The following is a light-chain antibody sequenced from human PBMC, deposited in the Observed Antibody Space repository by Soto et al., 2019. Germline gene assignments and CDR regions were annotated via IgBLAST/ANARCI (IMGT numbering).Light chain of an antibody. CDR3: QHCGTTPWT. V-gene: IGKV3-20*01. Sequence: ETVLTQSPGTLSLSPGERVTLSCRASQSVCSRCLAWYQQKPGQSPRLLIYGASSRATGIPDRFSGSGSGTVFPLTISRLEPEDFAVYYCQHCGTTPWTFGQGTKVGIK. CDR2: GAS. J-gene: IGKJ1*01. CDR1: QSVCSRC.